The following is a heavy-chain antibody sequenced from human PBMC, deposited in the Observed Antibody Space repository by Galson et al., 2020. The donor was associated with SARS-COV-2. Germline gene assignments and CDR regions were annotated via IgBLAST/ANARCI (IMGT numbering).Heavy chain of an antibody. CDR1: GYTFTSYG. CDR3: ARHLLWFGELSGMDV. V-gene: IGHV1-18*01. D-gene: IGHD3-10*01. CDR2: ISAYNGNT. Sequence: ASVKVSCKASGYTFTSYGISWVRQAPGQGLEWMGWISAYNGNTNYAQKLQGRVTMTTDTSTSTAYMELRSLRSDDTAVYYCARHLLWFGELSGMDVWGKGTTVTISS. J-gene: IGHJ6*04.